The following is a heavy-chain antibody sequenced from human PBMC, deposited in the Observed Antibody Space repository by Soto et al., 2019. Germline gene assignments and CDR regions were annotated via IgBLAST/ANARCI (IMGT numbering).Heavy chain of an antibody. J-gene: IGHJ6*01. D-gene: IGHD2-21*01. Sequence: PGESLRVSWQGSVYIFTTYWIGWVRQMPGKGLEWMGIIYPTDSDTRYSPSFQGQVTISADKSITTAYLQWSSLRASDTAVYYCERTGYSRHVIAGCGQRNTVTVSS. V-gene: IGHV5-51*01. CDR3: ERTGYSRHVIAG. CDR1: VYIFTTYW. CDR2: IYPTDSDT.